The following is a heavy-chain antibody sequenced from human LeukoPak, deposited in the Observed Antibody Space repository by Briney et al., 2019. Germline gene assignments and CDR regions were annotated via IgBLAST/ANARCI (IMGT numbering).Heavy chain of an antibody. D-gene: IGHD3-3*01. CDR1: GFRFSDYY. CDR3: ARRDWVSGAVRAFDI. Sequence: GGSLRLSCVGSGFRFSDYYMSWIRQAPGKGLEWVSYISNDSVDKYYVDSVRGRFTISRDNAKKPMYLQMSGLRVEDMAVYYCARRDWVSGAVRAFDIWGQGTMVTVSS. J-gene: IGHJ3*02. V-gene: IGHV3-11*04. CDR2: ISNDSVDK.